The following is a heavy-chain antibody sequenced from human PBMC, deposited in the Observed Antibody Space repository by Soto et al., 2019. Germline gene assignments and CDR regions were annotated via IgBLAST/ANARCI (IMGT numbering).Heavy chain of an antibody. J-gene: IGHJ3*02. CDR3: ARDTPNWNYAPEPFGI. CDR1: GYTFTSYG. D-gene: IGHD1-7*01. Sequence: ASVKVSCKASGYTFTSYGISWVRQAPGQGLEWMGWISAYNGNTNYAQKLQGRVTMTTDTSTSTAYMELRSLRSDDTAVYYCARDTPNWNYAPEPFGIWGQGTMVTVS. V-gene: IGHV1-18*01. CDR2: ISAYNGNT.